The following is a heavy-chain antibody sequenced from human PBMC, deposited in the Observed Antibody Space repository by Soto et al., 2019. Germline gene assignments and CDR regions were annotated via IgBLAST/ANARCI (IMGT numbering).Heavy chain of an antibody. Sequence: PSETLSLTCTVSGGSISSYYWSWIRQPPGKGLEWIGYIYYSGSTNYNPSLKSRVTISVDTSKNQFSLKLSSVTAADTAVYYCARDNGYIYGYTLDQWGQGTLVTVSS. CDR1: GGSISSYY. CDR3: ARDNGYIYGYTLDQ. D-gene: IGHD5-18*01. V-gene: IGHV4-59*01. CDR2: IYYSGST. J-gene: IGHJ4*02.